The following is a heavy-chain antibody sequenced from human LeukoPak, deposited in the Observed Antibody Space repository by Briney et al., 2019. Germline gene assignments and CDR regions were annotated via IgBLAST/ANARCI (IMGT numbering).Heavy chain of an antibody. CDR2: IKQDGSEK. Sequence: GGSLRLSCAASGFTFSSYWMSWVRQAPGKGLEWVANIKQDGSEKYYVDSVKGRFTISRDNAKNSLYLQMNSLRAEDTAVYYCARDNYDSSGYHPREFDYWGQGTLVTVSS. V-gene: IGHV3-7*01. D-gene: IGHD3-22*01. CDR3: ARDNYDSSGYHPREFDY. CDR1: GFTFSSYW. J-gene: IGHJ4*02.